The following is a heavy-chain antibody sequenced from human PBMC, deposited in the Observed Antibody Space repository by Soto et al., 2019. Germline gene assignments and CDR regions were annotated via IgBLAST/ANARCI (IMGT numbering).Heavy chain of an antibody. J-gene: IGHJ5*02. V-gene: IGHV3-7*01. CDR2: TKPDGSEK. Sequence: PGGSLRLSCAASGFIFNTHWMSWVRQALEKGLEWVAHTKPDGSEKYYVDSAKGRFTISRDNTRNSLYLQMNNLRADDTALYYCVAWGTSTSNPWGQGTLVTVSS. D-gene: IGHD3-16*01. CDR1: GFIFNTHW. CDR3: VAWGTSTSNP.